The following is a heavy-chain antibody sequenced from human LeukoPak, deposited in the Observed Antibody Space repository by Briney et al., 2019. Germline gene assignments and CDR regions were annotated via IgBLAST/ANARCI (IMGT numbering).Heavy chain of an antibody. CDR2: ISGSGGST. Sequence: GGSLRLSCAASGFTFSSYAVSWVRQAPGKGLEWVAAISGSGGSTYYADSVKGRFTISRDNSKNTLYLQMNSLRAEDTAVYYCAERPYGGPEGEWTNWGQGTLVTVSS. CDR3: AERPYGGPEGEWTN. V-gene: IGHV3-23*01. J-gene: IGHJ4*02. CDR1: GFTFSSYA. D-gene: IGHD3-16*01.